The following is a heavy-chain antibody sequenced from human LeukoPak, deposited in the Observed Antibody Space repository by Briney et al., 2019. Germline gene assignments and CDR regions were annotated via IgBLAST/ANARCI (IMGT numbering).Heavy chain of an antibody. CDR2: IHTSGDT. Sequence: GGSLRLSCAASGLAGSHNYVSWVRQAPGKGLEWVSAIHTSGDTCYADSVKGRFTISRDTSKNTLYLQINSLRVEDTAVYYCIVFGDSNHWGQGTLVTVSS. CDR3: IVFGDSNH. V-gene: IGHV3-53*01. D-gene: IGHD4-17*01. CDR1: GLAGSHNY. J-gene: IGHJ5*02.